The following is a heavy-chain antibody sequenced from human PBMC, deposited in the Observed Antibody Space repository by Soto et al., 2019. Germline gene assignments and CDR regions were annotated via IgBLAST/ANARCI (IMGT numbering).Heavy chain of an antibody. CDR3: AKQLMYYYDSSGSSDPFDY. CDR1: GFTFSSYG. J-gene: IGHJ4*02. V-gene: IGHV3-30*18. Sequence: GGSLRLSCAASGFTFSSYGMHWVRQAQGKGLEWVAVISYDGSNKYYADSVKGRFTISRDNSKNTLYLQMNSLRAEDTAVYYCAKQLMYYYDSSGSSDPFDYWGQGTLVTVSS. CDR2: ISYDGSNK. D-gene: IGHD3-22*01.